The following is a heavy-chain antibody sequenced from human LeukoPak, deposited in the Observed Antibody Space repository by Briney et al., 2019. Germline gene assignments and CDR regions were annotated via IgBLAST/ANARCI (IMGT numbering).Heavy chain of an antibody. J-gene: IGHJ4*02. CDR3: ARQLPAIAVAVPFDY. Sequence: SETLSLTCTVSGGPISSSSYYWGWIRQPPGKGLEWIGSIYYSGSTYYNPSLKSRVTISVDTSKNQFSLKLSSVTAADTAVYYCARQLPAIAVAVPFDYWGQGTLVTVSS. CDR1: GGPISSSSYY. D-gene: IGHD6-19*01. CDR2: IYYSGST. V-gene: IGHV4-39*01.